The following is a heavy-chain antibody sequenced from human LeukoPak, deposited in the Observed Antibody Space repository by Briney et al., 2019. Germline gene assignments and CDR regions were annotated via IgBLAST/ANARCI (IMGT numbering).Heavy chain of an antibody. V-gene: IGHV3-30*18. Sequence: GGSLRLSCVASGFTFSSNGISWVRQAPGKGLEWVAVISNDGSNKYYADSVKGRFTISRDNSKNTLYLQMNSLRAGDTAVYYCAKGRGAFDIWGQGTMVTVSS. D-gene: IGHD3-10*01. CDR2: ISNDGSNK. CDR3: AKGRGAFDI. CDR1: GFTFSSNG. J-gene: IGHJ3*02.